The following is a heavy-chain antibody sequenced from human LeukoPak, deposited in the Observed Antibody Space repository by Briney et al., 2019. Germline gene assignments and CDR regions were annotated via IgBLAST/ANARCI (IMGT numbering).Heavy chain of an antibody. V-gene: IGHV4-39*07. Sequence: SETLSLTCTVSSDSISSSSYYWGWLRQPPGKGLEWFGTIYYSGSTYYNPSLKSRVTISVDTSKNQFSLKLSSVTAADTAVYYCARVNYSYYDSSGYYYVWWFDPWGQGTLVTVSS. CDR3: ARVNYSYYDSSGYYYVWWFDP. D-gene: IGHD3-22*01. J-gene: IGHJ5*02. CDR1: SDSISSSSYY. CDR2: IYYSGST.